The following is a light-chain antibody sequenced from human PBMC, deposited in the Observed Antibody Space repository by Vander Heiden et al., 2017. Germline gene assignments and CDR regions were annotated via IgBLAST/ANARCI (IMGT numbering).Light chain of an antibody. V-gene: IGKV1-5*03. CDR1: QSLSRR. CDR2: KAS. Sequence: DIQMTQSPSTLSASVGDRVTITCRASQSLSRRLAWYQPTPGKAPKLLIDKASNLESGVPSRCSGSGSGTEFTLTISRLQPYEFATYYCQQDNSSYRTFGQGTKVEI. CDR3: QQDNSSYRT. J-gene: IGKJ1*01.